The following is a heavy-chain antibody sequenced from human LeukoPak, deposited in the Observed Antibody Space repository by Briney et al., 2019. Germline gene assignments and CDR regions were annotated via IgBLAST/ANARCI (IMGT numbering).Heavy chain of an antibody. J-gene: IGHJ1*01. CDR1: GFTFSSYA. D-gene: IGHD3-9*01. V-gene: IGHV3-23*01. Sequence: GGSLRLSCAASGFTFSSYAMHWVRQAPGKGLEWVSAISGSGGSTYYADSVKGRFTISRDNAKNSLYLQMNSLRAEDTAVYYCARDILTGSQSRFQHWGQGTLVTVSS. CDR2: ISGSGGST. CDR3: ARDILTGSQSRFQH.